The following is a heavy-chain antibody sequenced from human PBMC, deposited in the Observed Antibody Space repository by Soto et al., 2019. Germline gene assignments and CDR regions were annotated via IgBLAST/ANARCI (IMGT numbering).Heavy chain of an antibody. CDR2: INPSGGST. V-gene: IGHV1-46*01. CDR3: ARVGYAVATGYYYGMDV. Sequence: ASVKVSCKASGYTFTSYYMHWVRQAPGQGLEWMGIINPSGGSTSYAQKFQGRVTMTRDTSTSTVYMELSSLRSEDTAVYYCARVGYAVATGYYYGMDVWGQGTTVTVSS. CDR1: GYTFTSYY. J-gene: IGHJ6*02. D-gene: IGHD6-19*01.